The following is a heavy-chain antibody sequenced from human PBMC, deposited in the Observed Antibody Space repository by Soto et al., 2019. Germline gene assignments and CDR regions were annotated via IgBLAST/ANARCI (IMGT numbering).Heavy chain of an antibody. CDR3: ARVAVAGTRPRSDY. D-gene: IGHD6-19*01. J-gene: IGHJ4*02. CDR1: GYTFTSYG. Sequence: SVKVSCQASGYTFTSYGISWVRQAPGQGLEWMGWISAYNGNTNYAQKRQGRVTMTTDTSTSTAYMELRSLRSDDTAVYYCARVAVAGTRPRSDYWGQGTLVTVSS. CDR2: ISAYNGNT. V-gene: IGHV1-18*04.